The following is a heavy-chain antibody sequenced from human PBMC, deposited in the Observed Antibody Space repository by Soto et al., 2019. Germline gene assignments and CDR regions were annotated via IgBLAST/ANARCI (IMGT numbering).Heavy chain of an antibody. CDR1: GYTFTSYD. V-gene: IGHV1-8*01. CDR3: ARGGYSGYDLWVWFDH. D-gene: IGHD5-12*01. CDR2: MNPNSGNT. Sequence: ASVKVSCKASGYTFTSYDINWVRQATGQGLEWMGWMNPNSGNTGYAQKFQGRVTMTRNTSISTAYMELSSLRSEDTAVYYCARGGYSGYDLWVWFDHWGQGTMVTV. J-gene: IGHJ5*02.